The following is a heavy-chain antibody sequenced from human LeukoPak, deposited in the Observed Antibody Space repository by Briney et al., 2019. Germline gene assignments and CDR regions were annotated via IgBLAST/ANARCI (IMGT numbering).Heavy chain of an antibody. D-gene: IGHD2-2*01. CDR1: GFTFSSYS. Sequence: GGSLRLSCAASGFTFSSYSMNWVRQAPGKGLEWVSSISSSSSYIYYADSVKGRFTISRDNAKNSLYLQMNSLRAEDTAVYYCAGDFYCSSTSCRSGAYWGQGTLVTVSS. CDR2: ISSSSSYI. J-gene: IGHJ4*02. CDR3: AGDFYCSSTSCRSGAY. V-gene: IGHV3-21*01.